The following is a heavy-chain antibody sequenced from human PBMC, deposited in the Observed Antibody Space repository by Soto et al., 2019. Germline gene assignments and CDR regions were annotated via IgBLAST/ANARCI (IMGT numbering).Heavy chain of an antibody. D-gene: IGHD3-22*01. CDR1: GGSISSAGYY. V-gene: IGHV4-31*03. CDR3: ARDRDNYDRSDRLWYYSHYGLGF. CDR2: IYYSGST. Sequence: SENLSLTCTVSGGSISSAGYYWSWIRQHPGKGLEWIGYIYYSGSTYYNPSLKSRLTMSVDTSKNQFSLKVSSVTAADTAVYYCARDRDNYDRSDRLWYYSHYGLGFWGRGTTVTVSS. J-gene: IGHJ6*02.